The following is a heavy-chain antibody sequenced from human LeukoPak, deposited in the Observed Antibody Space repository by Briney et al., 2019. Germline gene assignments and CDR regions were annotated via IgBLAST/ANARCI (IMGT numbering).Heavy chain of an antibody. D-gene: IGHD3-9*01. CDR3: ARGPRFEGDILTGYYNPPGAFDI. Sequence: ASVKVSCKASGYTFTSYDINWVRQATGQGLEWMGWMNPNSGNTGYAQKLQGRVTMTTDTSTSTAYMELRSLRSDDTAVYYCARGPRFEGDILTGYYNPPGAFDIWGQGTMVTVSS. J-gene: IGHJ3*02. CDR2: MNPNSGNT. CDR1: GYTFTSYD. V-gene: IGHV1-8*01.